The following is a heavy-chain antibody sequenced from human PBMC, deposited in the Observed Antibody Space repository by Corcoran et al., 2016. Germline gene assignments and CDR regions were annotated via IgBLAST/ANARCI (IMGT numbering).Heavy chain of an antibody. CDR2: IYSDGST. CDR1: GFTVSSNY. CDR3: ARDPEGILGAD. V-gene: IGHV3-53*01. J-gene: IGHJ4*02. D-gene: IGHD1-26*01. Sequence: EVQLVESGGGLIQPGGSLRLSCAASGFTVSSNYMSWVRQAPGKRLEWVSVIYSDGSTYYADSVKGRFTISRDNSKNTVYLQMNSLRDEETAVYYCARDPEGILGADWGQGPLVTVSS.